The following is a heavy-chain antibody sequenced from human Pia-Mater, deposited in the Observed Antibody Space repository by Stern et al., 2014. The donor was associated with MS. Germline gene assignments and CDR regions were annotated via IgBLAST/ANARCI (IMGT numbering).Heavy chain of an antibody. CDR1: GDSISSYTHY. V-gene: IGHV4-39*01. CDR3: AKHACTGAACPFDL. D-gene: IGHD2-8*02. Sequence: QLQLQESGPGLVKPSETLSLTCAVSGDSISSYTHYWAWIRQPPGKGLEWIGSVYYSGATYYNPSLKSPVPLSVDPSKKHFSLGLNCGTAADTAVYYCAKHACTGAACPFDLWGQGTLVTVSS. CDR2: VYYSGAT. J-gene: IGHJ4*02.